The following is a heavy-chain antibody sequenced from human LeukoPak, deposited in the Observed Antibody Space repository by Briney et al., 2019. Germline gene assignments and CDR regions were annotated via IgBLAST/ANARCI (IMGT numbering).Heavy chain of an antibody. CDR1: GGSFSGYY. V-gene: IGHV4-34*01. Sequence: TSETLSLTCAVYGGSFSGYYWSWIRQPPGKGLEWIGEINHSGSTNYNPSLKSRVTISVDTSKNQFSLKLSSVTAADTAVYYCARGRLVVVITALGAFDIWGQGTMVTVSS. CDR2: INHSGST. J-gene: IGHJ3*02. CDR3: ARGRLVVVITALGAFDI. D-gene: IGHD3-22*01.